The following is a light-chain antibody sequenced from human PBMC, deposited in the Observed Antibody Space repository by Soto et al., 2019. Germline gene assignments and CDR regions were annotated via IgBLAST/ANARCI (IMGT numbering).Light chain of an antibody. Sequence: ELVLPQSPATLSLSAGERATLSCRTSQSVSSNLAWYQQKPGQAPRLLISGAYTRATGIPARFSGSGSGTEFTLTISSLQSEHFAVYYCQQFNKWPRTFGQGTKVDIK. V-gene: IGKV3-15*01. CDR2: GAY. CDR1: QSVSSN. J-gene: IGKJ1*01. CDR3: QQFNKWPRT.